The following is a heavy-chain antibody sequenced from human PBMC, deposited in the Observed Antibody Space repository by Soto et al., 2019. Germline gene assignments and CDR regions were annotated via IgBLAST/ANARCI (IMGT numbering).Heavy chain of an antibody. D-gene: IGHD6-6*01. Sequence: GGSLRLSCTASGFTFGDYAMSWVRQAPGKGLEWVGFIRSKAYGGTTEYAASVKGRFTISRDDSKSIAYLQMNSLKTEDTAVYYCTRFGYSSSYYYYYGMDVWGQGTTVTVS. V-gene: IGHV3-49*04. CDR2: IRSKAYGGTT. J-gene: IGHJ6*02. CDR1: GFTFGDYA. CDR3: TRFGYSSSYYYYYGMDV.